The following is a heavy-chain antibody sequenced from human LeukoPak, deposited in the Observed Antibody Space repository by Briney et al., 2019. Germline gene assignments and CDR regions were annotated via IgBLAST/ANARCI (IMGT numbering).Heavy chain of an antibody. V-gene: IGHV3-11*01. CDR1: GFTFSDYY. CDR2: ISSSGRTI. D-gene: IGHD3-22*01. CDR3: ARGSYYDSAGYFQH. J-gene: IGHJ1*01. Sequence: KSGGSLRLSCAASGFTFSDYYMSWIRQAPGKGLEWVSYISSSGRTIYYADSVKGRFTISRDNAKNSLYLQMNSLRAEDTAVYYCARGSYYDSAGYFQHWGQGTLVTVSS.